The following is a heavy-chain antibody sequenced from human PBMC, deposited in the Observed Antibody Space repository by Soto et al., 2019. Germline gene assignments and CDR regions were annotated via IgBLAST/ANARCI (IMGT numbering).Heavy chain of an antibody. CDR1: GGSVSSGSYY. CDR3: ARDLADIVVVPAALGAFDI. J-gene: IGHJ3*02. V-gene: IGHV4-61*01. D-gene: IGHD2-2*01. Sequence: PXGTLSLTCTVSGGSVSSGSYYWSWIRQPPGKGLEWIGYIYYSGSTNYNPSLKSRVTISVDTSKNQFSLKLSSVTAADTAVYYCARDLADIVVVPAALGAFDIWGQGTMVTVSS. CDR2: IYYSGST.